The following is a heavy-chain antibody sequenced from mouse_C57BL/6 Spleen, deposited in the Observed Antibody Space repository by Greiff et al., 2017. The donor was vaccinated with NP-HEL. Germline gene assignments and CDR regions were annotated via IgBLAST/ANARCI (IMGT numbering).Heavy chain of an antibody. CDR3: AIAVDGYYWFAY. J-gene: IGHJ3*01. V-gene: IGHV1-74*01. Sequence: VKLQQPGAELVKPGASVKVSCKASGYTFTSYWMRWVKQRPGQGLEWIGRIHPSDSDSNYNQKFKGKATLTVDKSSSTAYMQLSSLTSEDSAVYYCAIAVDGYYWFAYWGQGTLVTVSA. CDR1: GYTFTSYW. CDR2: IHPSDSDS. D-gene: IGHD2-3*01.